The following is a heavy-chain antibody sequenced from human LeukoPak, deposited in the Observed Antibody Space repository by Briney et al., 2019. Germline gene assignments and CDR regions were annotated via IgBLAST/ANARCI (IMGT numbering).Heavy chain of an antibody. D-gene: IGHD5-18*01. J-gene: IGHJ4*02. V-gene: IGHV3-7*03. CDR2: IKEDGSDK. CDR1: GFIFSTYW. Sequence: GGSLRLSCAASGFIFSTYWMAWVRQAPGKGLEWVANIKEDGSDKNYVVSMKGRFTISRDNAKNSLYLQMNSLRAEDTAVYYCAKSSRPVTAMAFFDYWGQGTLVTVSS. CDR3: AKSSRPVTAMAFFDY.